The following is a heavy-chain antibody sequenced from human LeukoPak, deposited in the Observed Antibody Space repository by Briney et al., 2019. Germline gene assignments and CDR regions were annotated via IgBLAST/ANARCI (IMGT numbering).Heavy chain of an antibody. D-gene: IGHD1-26*01. CDR1: GGTFSSYA. Sequence: SCKASGGTFSSYAISWVRQAPGKGLEWVAVISYDGSNKYYADSVKGRFTISRDNSKNTLYLQMNSLRAEDTAVYYCAKDGRSGSHYYFDYWGQGTLVTVSS. CDR2: ISYDGSNK. V-gene: IGHV3-30*04. J-gene: IGHJ4*02. CDR3: AKDGRSGSHYYFDY.